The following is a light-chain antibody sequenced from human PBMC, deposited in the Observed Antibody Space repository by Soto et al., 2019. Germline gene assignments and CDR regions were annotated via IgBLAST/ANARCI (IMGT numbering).Light chain of an antibody. CDR1: SSDVGAYNY. Sequence: QSVLTLPASVSGSPGQSITISCTGTSSDVGAYNYVSWFQQHPGKAPTLIISEVSNRPSGVSNRFSGSKSGNAASLTISGLQAGDEADYFCFSFTPDCTHVFGAGTQVTVL. V-gene: IGLV2-14*01. CDR3: FSFTPDCTHV. CDR2: EVS. J-gene: IGLJ1*01.